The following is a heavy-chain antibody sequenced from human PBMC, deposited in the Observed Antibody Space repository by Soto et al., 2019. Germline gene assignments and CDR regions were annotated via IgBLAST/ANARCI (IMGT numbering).Heavy chain of an antibody. Sequence: SETQSLTYAVSGGYMSSGGYSWSWIRQPPGKGLEWIGYIYHSGSTYYNPSLKSRVTISVDTSKNQFSLKLTSVTAADTAVYYCARDKITGHFDYWGQGTLVTVSS. CDR3: ARDKITGHFDY. CDR1: GGYMSSGGYS. V-gene: IGHV4-30-2*01. CDR2: IYHSGST. J-gene: IGHJ4*02. D-gene: IGHD2-8*02.